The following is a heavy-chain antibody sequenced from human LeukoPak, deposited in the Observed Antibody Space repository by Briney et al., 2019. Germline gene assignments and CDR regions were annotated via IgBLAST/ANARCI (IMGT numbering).Heavy chain of an antibody. V-gene: IGHV3-15*01. Sequence: GGSLRLSCAASGFTFSSYSVHWVRQAPGKGLEWVGRIKRKTAGGTIDYAAPVKGRFTISRDDSKNTLYLQMNSLKTEDTAVYYCATEYSVFAFDIWGQGTMVTVSS. CDR1: GFTFSSYS. D-gene: IGHD5-12*01. CDR2: IKRKTAGGTI. CDR3: ATEYSVFAFDI. J-gene: IGHJ3*02.